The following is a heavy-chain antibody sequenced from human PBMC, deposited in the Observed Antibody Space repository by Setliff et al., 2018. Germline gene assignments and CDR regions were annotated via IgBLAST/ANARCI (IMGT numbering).Heavy chain of an antibody. Sequence: RLSCGASGFTFSTHAMHWVRQAPGKGLEWVAMIWSDGINKFYGGPVKGRFIVSRDNSKNTLYLQMNSLRAEDTAVYYCARGPWKHSAYCYYYYMDVWGKGTTVTVSS. V-gene: IGHV3-33*01. D-gene: IGHD1-1*01. CDR1: GFTFSTHA. CDR2: IWSDGINK. J-gene: IGHJ6*03. CDR3: ARGPWKHSAYCYYYYMDV.